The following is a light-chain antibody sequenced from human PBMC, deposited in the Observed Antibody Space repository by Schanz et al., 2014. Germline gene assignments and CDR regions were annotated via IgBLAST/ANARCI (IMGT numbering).Light chain of an antibody. Sequence: QSALTQPASVSGSPGQSLSISCTGTSSDVGAYDYVSWYQQYPGKAPKVMIYDVNNRPSGVSDRFSGSKSGNTASLTISGLQAEDEADYYCSSSTTGRTVVFGGGTKLTVL. CDR2: DVN. J-gene: IGLJ3*02. CDR1: SSDVGAYDY. V-gene: IGLV2-14*03. CDR3: SSSTTGRTVV.